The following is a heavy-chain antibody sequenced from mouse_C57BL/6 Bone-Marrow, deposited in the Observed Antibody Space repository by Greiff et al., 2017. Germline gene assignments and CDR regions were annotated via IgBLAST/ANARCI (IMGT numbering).Heavy chain of an antibody. CDR2: ISDGGSYT. J-gene: IGHJ4*01. V-gene: IGHV5-4*01. CDR1: GFTFSSYA. Sequence: EVQGVESGGGLVKPGGSLKLSCAASGFTFSSYAMSWVRQTPEKRLEWVATISDGGSYTSYPDNVKGRFTISRDNAKNNLYLQMSHLKSEDTAMYYCGRVLRRVDYAWDYWVQGTSATVSS. CDR3: GRVLRRVDYAWDY. D-gene: IGHD2-4*01.